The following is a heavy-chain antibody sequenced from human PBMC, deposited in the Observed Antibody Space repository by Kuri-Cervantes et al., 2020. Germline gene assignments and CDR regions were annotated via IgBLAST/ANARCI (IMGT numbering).Heavy chain of an antibody. V-gene: IGHV3-33*06. CDR1: GFTFSSYG. CDR3: AKSADLLWFGELLGGMDA. CDR2: IWYDGSNK. D-gene: IGHD3-10*01. Sequence: GESLKISCAASGFTFSSYGMHRVRQAPGKGLEWVAVIWYDGSNKYYADSVKGRFTISKDNSKNTLYLQMNSLRAEDTAVYYCAKSADLLWFGELLGGMDAWGQGTTVTVSS. J-gene: IGHJ6*02.